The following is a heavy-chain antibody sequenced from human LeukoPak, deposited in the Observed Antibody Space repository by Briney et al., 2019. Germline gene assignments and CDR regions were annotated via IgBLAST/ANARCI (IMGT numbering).Heavy chain of an antibody. CDR1: GGSISSGDYY. CDR3: AREFARDYGDYYGMDV. V-gene: IGHV4-30-4*01. CDR2: IYYSGST. D-gene: IGHD4-17*01. J-gene: IGHJ6*02. Sequence: SQTLSLTCTVSGGSISSGDYYWSWIRQPPGKGLEWIGYIYYSGSTYYNPSLKSRVTISVDTSKNQFSLKLSSVTAADTAVYYCAREFARDYGDYYGMDVWGQGTTVTVPS.